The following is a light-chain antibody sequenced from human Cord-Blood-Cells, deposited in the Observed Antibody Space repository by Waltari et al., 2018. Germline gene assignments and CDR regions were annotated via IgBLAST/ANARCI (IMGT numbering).Light chain of an antibody. Sequence: QSALTQPASVSASPGQSITISCTGTSSDVGGYNYVSWYQQHPGKAPKLMIYDVSNRPSGVSNRFSGSKSGNTASLTISGLQAGDEADYYCSSYTSSSTLVFGTGTKVTVL. V-gene: IGLV2-14*01. J-gene: IGLJ1*01. CDR1: SSDVGGYNY. CDR2: DVS. CDR3: SSYTSSSTLV.